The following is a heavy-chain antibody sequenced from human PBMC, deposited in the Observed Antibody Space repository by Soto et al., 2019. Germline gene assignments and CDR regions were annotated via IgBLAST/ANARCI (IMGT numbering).Heavy chain of an antibody. CDR2: IYPGDSDT. V-gene: IGHV5-51*01. CDR1: GYSFTSYW. J-gene: IGHJ3*02. Sequence: GESLKISCKGSGYSFTSYWIGWVRQMPGKGLEWMGIIYPGDSDTRYSPSFQGQVTISADKSISTAYLQWSSLKASDTAMYYCARQHYPGDYSSDDAFDIWGQGTMVTVSS. CDR3: ARQHYPGDYSSDDAFDI. D-gene: IGHD4-17*01.